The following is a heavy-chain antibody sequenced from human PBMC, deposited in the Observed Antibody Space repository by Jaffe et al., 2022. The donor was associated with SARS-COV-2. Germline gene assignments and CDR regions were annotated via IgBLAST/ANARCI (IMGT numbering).Heavy chain of an antibody. J-gene: IGHJ4*02. V-gene: IGHV3-23*01. Sequence: EVQLLESGGGLVQPGGSLRLSCAASGFTFSSYAMSWVRQAPGKGLEWVSAIGDSGRSTYYADSVKGRFTISRDNSRSLLYLQMNSLRAEDTAVYYCAYPTYFDSWGQGTLVTVSS. CDR2: IGDSGRST. CDR1: GFTFSSYA. CDR3: AYPTYFDS.